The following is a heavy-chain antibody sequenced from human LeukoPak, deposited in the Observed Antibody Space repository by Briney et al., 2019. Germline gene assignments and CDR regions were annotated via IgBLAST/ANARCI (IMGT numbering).Heavy chain of an antibody. Sequence: GGSLRLSCAASGFTFSSYGMHWVRQAPGKGLEWVAVIWYDGSNKYYADSVKGRFTISRDNSKNTLYLQMNSLRAEDTAVYYCAKWNTVTTNYYGMDVWGQGTTVTVSS. D-gene: IGHD4-17*01. V-gene: IGHV3-33*06. CDR3: AKWNTVTTNYYGMDV. CDR2: IWYDGSNK. CDR1: GFTFSSYG. J-gene: IGHJ6*02.